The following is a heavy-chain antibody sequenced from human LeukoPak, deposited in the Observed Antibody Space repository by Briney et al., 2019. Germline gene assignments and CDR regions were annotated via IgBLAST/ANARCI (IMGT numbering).Heavy chain of an antibody. J-gene: IGHJ4*02. V-gene: IGHV1-18*04. CDR1: SYY. CDR2: ISAHNGNR. D-gene: IGHD3-9*01. CDR3: ARDWDYDTLTGYSAY. Sequence: SYYMHWVRQAPGQGLEWMGWISAHNGNRNYAQKLQGRVTMTADTSTSTAYMELRSLRSDDTAVYYCARDWDYDTLTGYSAYWGQGTLVTVSS.